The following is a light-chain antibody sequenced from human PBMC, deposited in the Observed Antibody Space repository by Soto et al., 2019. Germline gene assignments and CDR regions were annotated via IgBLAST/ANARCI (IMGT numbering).Light chain of an antibody. CDR1: RSINTY. V-gene: IGKV1-39*01. J-gene: IGKJ5*01. CDR3: QQSYGTLIT. CDR2: AAS. Sequence: DIQMSQSPSSLSASVGDRVTITCRASRSINTYLNWYQQRPGKAPNLLIYAASSLQSGVPSRFSGSGSGTDFTLTISSLQPEDFATYYCQQSYGTLITFGQGTRLEIK.